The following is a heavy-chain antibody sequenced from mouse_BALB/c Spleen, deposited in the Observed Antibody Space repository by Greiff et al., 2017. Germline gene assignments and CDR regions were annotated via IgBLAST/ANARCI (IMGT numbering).Heavy chain of an antibody. CDR1: GFTFSNYW. J-gene: IGHJ3*01. D-gene: IGHD2-1*01. V-gene: IGHV6-6*02. CDR2: IRLKSNNYAT. Sequence: EVKLQESGGGLVQPGGSMKLSCVASGFTFSNYWMNWVRQSPEKGLEWVAEIRLKSNNYATHYAESVKGRFTISRDDSKSSVYLQMNNLRAEDTGIYYCTRPVYYGNYVAYWGQGTLVTVSA. CDR3: TRPVYYGNYVAY.